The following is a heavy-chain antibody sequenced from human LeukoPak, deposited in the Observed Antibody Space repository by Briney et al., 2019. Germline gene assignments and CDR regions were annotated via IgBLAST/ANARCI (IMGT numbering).Heavy chain of an antibody. J-gene: IGHJ4*02. CDR3: TTYLSI. Sequence: GGSLRLSCAASGFTFSNAWMSWVRQAPGKGLEWVGRILSKSDGGTTDYAAPVKGRFTISRDDSENTLYLEMNSLKTEDTAVYYCTTYLSIRGRGTLVTVSS. CDR1: GFTFSNAW. CDR2: ILSKSDGGTT. V-gene: IGHV3-15*01.